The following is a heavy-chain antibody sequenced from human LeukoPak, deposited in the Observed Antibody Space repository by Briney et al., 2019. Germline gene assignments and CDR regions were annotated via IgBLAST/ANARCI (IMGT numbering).Heavy chain of an antibody. CDR1: GFTFSSYS. V-gene: IGHV3-48*01. J-gene: IGHJ4*02. Sequence: PGGSLRLSCAASGFTFSSYSMNWVRQAPGKGLEWVSYISSSSSTIYYADSVKGRFTISRDNAKNSLYLQMNSLRAEDTAVYYCASAHDYGDYYFDYWGQGTLVTVSS. CDR3: ASAHDYGDYYFDY. D-gene: IGHD4-17*01. CDR2: ISSSSSTI.